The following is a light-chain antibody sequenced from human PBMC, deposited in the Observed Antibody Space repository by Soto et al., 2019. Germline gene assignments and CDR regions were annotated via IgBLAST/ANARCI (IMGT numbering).Light chain of an antibody. Sequence: QSVLTQPASVSGSPGQSITISCTGTSSDVGGYNYVSWYQQHPGKAPKLMIYDVSNRPSGVSNRFSGSKSGNTASLTISGLQAEDEADYYFSSYTSSITLVVFGGGTKLTVI. CDR2: DVS. CDR3: SSYTSSITLVV. J-gene: IGLJ2*01. V-gene: IGLV2-14*01. CDR1: SSDVGGYNY.